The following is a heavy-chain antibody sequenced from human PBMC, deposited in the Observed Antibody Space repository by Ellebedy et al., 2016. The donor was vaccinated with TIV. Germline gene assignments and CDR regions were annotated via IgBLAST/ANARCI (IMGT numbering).Heavy chain of an antibody. CDR2: INHSGST. Sequence: MPSETLSLTCAVYGGSFSGYYWSWIRQPPGKGLEWIGEINHSGSTNYNPSLKSRVTISVDTSKNQFSLKLSSVTAADTAVYYCARHGLDYFDYWGQGTLVTVSS. V-gene: IGHV4-34*01. J-gene: IGHJ4*02. CDR1: GGSFSGYY. D-gene: IGHD4-17*01. CDR3: ARHGLDYFDY.